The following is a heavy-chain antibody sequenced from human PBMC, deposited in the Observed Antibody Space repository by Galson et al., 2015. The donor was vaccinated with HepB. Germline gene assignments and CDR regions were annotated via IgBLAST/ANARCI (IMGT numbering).Heavy chain of an antibody. CDR3: ARARYNISPPDY. J-gene: IGHJ4*02. CDR1: GYTFTTYG. D-gene: IGHD1-14*01. CDR2: ISAYNGNT. V-gene: IGHV1-18*01. Sequence: SVKVSCKASGYTFTTYGISWVRRAPGQGLEWMGWISAYNGNTNYALKFQGRVTITTDTSTSTVYMEVRSLRSDDTAVYYCARARYNISPPDYWGQGTLVTVSS.